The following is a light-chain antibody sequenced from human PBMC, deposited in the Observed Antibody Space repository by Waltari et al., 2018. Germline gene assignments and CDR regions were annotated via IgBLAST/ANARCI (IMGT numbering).Light chain of an antibody. Sequence: AIQLTQSPSSLSASVGDRVTITCRASQGISSALPWYQQKPGKAPKLLIYDAASVESGVPSRFSGSGSGTDFTLTISSLQPEDFATYYCQQFNNYPLFGGGTKVEIK. CDR3: QQFNNYPL. J-gene: IGKJ4*01. V-gene: IGKV1D-13*01. CDR1: QGISSA. CDR2: DAA.